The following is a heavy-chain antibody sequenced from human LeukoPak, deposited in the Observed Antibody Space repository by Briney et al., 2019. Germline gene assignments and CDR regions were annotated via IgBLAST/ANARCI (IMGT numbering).Heavy chain of an antibody. V-gene: IGHV3-53*01. Sequence: GGSLRLSCAASGFTVSSNYMSWVRQAPGKGLEWVSIIYSGGNTYYADSVQGRFTISRDNSKNTLYLQMNSLRAEDTAVYYCARATPITIFGVVIIGAFDIWGQGTMVTVSS. CDR2: IYSGGNT. D-gene: IGHD3-3*01. CDR3: ARATPITIFGVVIIGAFDI. J-gene: IGHJ3*02. CDR1: GFTVSSNY.